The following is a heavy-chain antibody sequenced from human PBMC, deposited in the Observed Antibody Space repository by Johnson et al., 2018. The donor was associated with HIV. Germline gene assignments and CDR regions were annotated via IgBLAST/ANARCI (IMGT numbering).Heavy chain of an antibody. Sequence: VQLVESGGGVVRPGGSLRLSCTASRITFDDYDMSWVRQAPGKGLEWVSGINWNGGTTGYADSVKGRFTISRDNAKNSLYLQMNSLRAEDTALYYCAREESIVVVIAIQAFDIWGQGTMVTVSS. CDR3: AREESIVVVIAIQAFDI. J-gene: IGHJ3*02. CDR2: INWNGGTT. D-gene: IGHD2-21*01. V-gene: IGHV3-20*04. CDR1: RITFDDYD.